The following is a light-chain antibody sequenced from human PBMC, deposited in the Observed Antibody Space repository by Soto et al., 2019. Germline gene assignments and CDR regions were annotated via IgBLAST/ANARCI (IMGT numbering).Light chain of an antibody. J-gene: IGKJ1*01. Sequence: EIVMTQSPVTLSGSPGERATLSCRASQRVIRNLAWYQHKPGQSPSLLIYGAFTRATGIPARFSGTGSGTDLTLTLLSLDPDDFAVYYCQQYEIPPWTFGQGTKV. CDR1: QRVIRN. CDR3: QQYEIPPWT. CDR2: GAF. V-gene: IGKV3-15*01.